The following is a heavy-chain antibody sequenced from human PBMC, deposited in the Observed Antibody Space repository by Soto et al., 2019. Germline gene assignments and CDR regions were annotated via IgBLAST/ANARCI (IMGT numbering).Heavy chain of an antibody. CDR1: GYTFASYA. CDR2: ISAYNGNT. V-gene: IGHV1-18*01. J-gene: IGHJ4*02. Sequence: QVQLVQSGAEVKKPGASVKVSCKASGYTFASYAISWMRQAPGQGLEWMGWISAYNGNTNYAQKLQGRVTMPTDTSTSTAYMELRSLRSNDTAVYYWERDTPPPDYWGQGTLVTVSS. CDR3: ERDTPPPDY.